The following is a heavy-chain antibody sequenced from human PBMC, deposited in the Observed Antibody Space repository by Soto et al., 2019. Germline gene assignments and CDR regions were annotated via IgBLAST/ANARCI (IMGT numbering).Heavy chain of an antibody. D-gene: IGHD3-22*01. CDR3: ARVVVVIPPGYYYAMDV. CDR2: ITSSSDTI. V-gene: IGHV3-48*02. J-gene: IGHJ6*02. CDR1: GFTFSSFH. Sequence: EVQLVESGGGLVQPGGCLRLSCAASGFTFSSFHMNWVRQAPGRGLEWVAYITSSSDTIYYSDSVKGRFTISRDNGKNSLFLQMNSLRDEDTAVYYCARVVVVIPPGYYYAMDVWGQGTTVTVSS.